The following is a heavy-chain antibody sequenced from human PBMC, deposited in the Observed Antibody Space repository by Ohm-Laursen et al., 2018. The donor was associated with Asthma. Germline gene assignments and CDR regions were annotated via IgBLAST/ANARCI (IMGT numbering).Heavy chain of an antibody. Sequence: SLRLSCAASGFTFSSYAMHWVRQAPGKGLEWVSYISSSSSYTNYADSVKGRFTISRDNAKNSLHLQMHTLRVEDTAVYYCARDAVGAAGVHRHFDSWGQGTLVTVSS. D-gene: IGHD6-13*01. CDR3: ARDAVGAAGVHRHFDS. J-gene: IGHJ4*02. CDR2: ISSSSSYT. V-gene: IGHV3-21*05. CDR1: GFTFSSYA.